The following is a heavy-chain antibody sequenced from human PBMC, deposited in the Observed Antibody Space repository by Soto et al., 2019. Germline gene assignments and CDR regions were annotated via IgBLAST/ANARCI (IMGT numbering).Heavy chain of an antibody. D-gene: IGHD2-2*02. CDR1: GYTFTSYY. CDR3: AREGTNIVVVPVAIHASAT. Sequence: ASVKVSCKASGYTFTSYYMHWVRQAPGQGLEWMGIINPSGGSTSYAQKFQGRVTMTRDTSTSTVYMELSSLRSEDTAVYYCAREGTNIVVVPVAIHASATSGNETLVTLSS. CDR2: INPSGGST. V-gene: IGHV1-46*03. J-gene: IGHJ3*02.